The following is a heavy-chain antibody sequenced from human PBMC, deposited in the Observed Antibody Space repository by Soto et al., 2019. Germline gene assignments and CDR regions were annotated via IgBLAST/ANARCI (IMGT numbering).Heavy chain of an antibody. D-gene: IGHD2-15*01. V-gene: IGHV4-31*03. CDR2: IYYSGST. CDR3: ARALLGIWDY. J-gene: IGHJ4*02. CDR1: GGSISNHGYY. Sequence: SETLSLTCTVSGGSISNHGYYWSWIRQHPGKGLEWIGYIYYSGSTYYNPSLKSRLTISVDTSKNQFSLKLSSVTAADTAVYYCARALLGIWDYWGQGTLVTVS.